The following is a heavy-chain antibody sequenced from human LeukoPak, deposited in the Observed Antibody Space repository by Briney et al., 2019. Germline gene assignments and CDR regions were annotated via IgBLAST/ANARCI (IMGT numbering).Heavy chain of an antibody. V-gene: IGHV4-34*01. CDR3: ARVRDGSGYFSDAFDI. D-gene: IGHD3-22*01. Sequence: SETLSLTCAVYGGSFSGYYWSWIRQPPGKGLEWIGEINHSGSTNYNPSLKSRVTISVDTSKNQFSLKLSSVTAADTAVYYCARVRDGSGYFSDAFDIWGQGTMVTVSS. J-gene: IGHJ3*02. CDR1: GGSFSGYY. CDR2: INHSGST.